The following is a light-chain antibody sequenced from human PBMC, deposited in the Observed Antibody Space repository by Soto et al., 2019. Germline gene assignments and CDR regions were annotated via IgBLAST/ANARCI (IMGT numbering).Light chain of an antibody. Sequence: DIQMTQSPSSLSASVGDRVTITCRASQSISSYLNWYQQKPGKAPKLLIYAASSLQSGVPSRFSGSGSGTDFTLTISGLQPEDLATYYCQQANSFPWTFGQGTKVDIK. CDR3: QQANSFPWT. CDR1: QSISSY. V-gene: IGKV1-39*01. CDR2: AAS. J-gene: IGKJ1*01.